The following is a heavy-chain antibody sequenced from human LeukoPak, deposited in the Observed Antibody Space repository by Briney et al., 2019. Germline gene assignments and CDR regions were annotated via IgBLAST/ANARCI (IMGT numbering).Heavy chain of an antibody. D-gene: IGHD1-26*01. J-gene: IGHJ4*02. CDR3: ARSIVGAIRTPSDY. CDR1: GFTFSSYA. V-gene: IGHV3-23*01. CDR2: ISGSGGST. Sequence: GGSLRLSCAASGFTFSSYAMSWVRQAPGKGLEWVSAISGSGGSTYYADSVKGRFTISRDNSKNTLFLQMNSLRDEDTAVYYCARSIVGAIRTPSDYWGQGTLVTVSS.